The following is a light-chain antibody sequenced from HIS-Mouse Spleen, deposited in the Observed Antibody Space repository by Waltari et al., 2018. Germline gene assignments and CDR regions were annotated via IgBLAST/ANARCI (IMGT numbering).Light chain of an antibody. V-gene: IGLV2-23*03. J-gene: IGLJ2*01. CDR3: CSYAGSSTFVV. CDR1: SSDVGSYNL. CDR2: EGS. Sequence: QSALTQPASVSGSPGQSITISCTGTSSDVGSYNLVSWYQQHPGKAPKLMIYEGSKRPSAVSNRFSGSQSGNTASLTISGLQAEDEADYYCCSYAGSSTFVVFGGGTKLTVL.